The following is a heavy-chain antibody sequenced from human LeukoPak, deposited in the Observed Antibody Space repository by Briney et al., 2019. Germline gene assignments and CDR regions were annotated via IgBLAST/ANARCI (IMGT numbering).Heavy chain of an antibody. CDR1: GYTFTSYY. J-gene: IGHJ4*02. Sequence: ASVKVSCKASGYTFTSYYMHWVRQAPGQGIEWMGIINPSGGSTSHAQKFQGRVTMTTDTSTSTVYMELSSLRSEDTAVCYCARGEQQLVWSDFDYWGQGTLVTVSS. CDR3: ARGEQQLVWSDFDY. V-gene: IGHV1-46*01. D-gene: IGHD6-13*01. CDR2: INPSGGST.